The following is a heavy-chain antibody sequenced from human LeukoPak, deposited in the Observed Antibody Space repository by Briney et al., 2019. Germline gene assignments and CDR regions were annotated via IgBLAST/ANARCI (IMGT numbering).Heavy chain of an antibody. D-gene: IGHD1-26*01. V-gene: IGHV1-69*13. J-gene: IGHJ4*02. Sequence: ASVKVSCKASGGTFSSYAISWVRQAPGQGLEWMGGIIPIFGTANYAQKFQGRVTITADESTSTAYMELSSLRSEDTAVYYCARDEERELRYFDYWGQGTLVTVSS. CDR3: ARDEERELRYFDY. CDR1: GGTFSSYA. CDR2: IIPIFGTA.